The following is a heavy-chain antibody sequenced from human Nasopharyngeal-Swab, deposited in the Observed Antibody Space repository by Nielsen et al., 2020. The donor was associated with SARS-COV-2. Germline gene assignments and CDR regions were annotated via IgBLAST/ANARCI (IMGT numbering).Heavy chain of an antibody. CDR3: AKGDTNGANDAFDL. V-gene: IGHV3-23*01. CDR1: GFTFSSYA. Sequence: GRSLRLSCAASGFTFSSYAMSWVRQAPGKGLEWVSAITGSGTTYYADSVKGRFTISRDSSKNTLYLQMNSLRAEDTALYYCAKGDTNGANDAFDLWGQGTMVTV. J-gene: IGHJ3*01. D-gene: IGHD2-8*01. CDR2: ITGSGTT.